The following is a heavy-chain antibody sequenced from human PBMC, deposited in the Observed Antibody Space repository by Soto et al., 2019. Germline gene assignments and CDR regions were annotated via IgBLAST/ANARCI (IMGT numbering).Heavy chain of an antibody. CDR1: GGSISSSSYY. CDR2: IYYSGST. CDR3: ARHRWFGDPGPVYY. D-gene: IGHD3-10*01. J-gene: IGHJ4*02. Sequence: QLQLQESGPGLVKPSETLSLTCTVPGGSISSSSYYWGWIRQPPGKGLEWIGSIYYSGSTYYNPSLKSRVTISVDTSKNQFSLKLSSLTAADTAVYYYARHRWFGDPGPVYYWGQGTLVSVSS. V-gene: IGHV4-39*01.